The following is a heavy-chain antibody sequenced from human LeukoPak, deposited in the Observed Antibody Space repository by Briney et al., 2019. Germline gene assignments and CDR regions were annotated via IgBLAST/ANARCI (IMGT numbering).Heavy chain of an antibody. V-gene: IGHV3-48*04. J-gene: IGHJ3*02. D-gene: IGHD1-1*01. CDR1: GFTFSSYS. CDR3: AREERTLDAFDI. Sequence: GGSLRLSCAASGFTFSSYSMNWVRQAPGKGLEWVSYISSSSSMIYYADSVKGRFTISRDNAKNSLYLQMNSLRAEDTAVYYCAREERTLDAFDIWGQGTMVTVSS. CDR2: ISSSSSMI.